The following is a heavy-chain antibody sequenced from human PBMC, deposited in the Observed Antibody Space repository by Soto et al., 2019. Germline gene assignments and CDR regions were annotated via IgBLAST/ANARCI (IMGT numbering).Heavy chain of an antibody. Sequence: PGGSLRLSCAASGFIFSNFGMHWVRQAPGKGLEWVAVIWYDGSNEYYADSVKGRFTISRDNAKNSLFLQMNSLRADDTAVYYCARASSPRDPWLDYWGQGTLVTVSS. J-gene: IGHJ4*02. CDR3: ARASSPRDPWLDY. CDR2: IWYDGSNE. D-gene: IGHD5-18*01. CDR1: GFIFSNFG. V-gene: IGHV3-33*01.